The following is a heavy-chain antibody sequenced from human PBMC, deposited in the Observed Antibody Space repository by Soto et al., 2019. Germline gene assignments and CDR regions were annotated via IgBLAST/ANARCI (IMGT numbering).Heavy chain of an antibody. D-gene: IGHD4-17*01. J-gene: IGHJ6*02. CDR3: ARDPPYGDYDYHYYGMDV. Sequence: GGSLRLSCAASGFTFSSYGMHWVRQAPGKGLEWVAVIWYDGSNKYYADSVKGRFTISRDNSKNTLYLQMNSLRAEDTAVHYCARDPPYGDYDYHYYGMDVWGQGTTVTVSS. CDR2: IWYDGSNK. CDR1: GFTFSSYG. V-gene: IGHV3-33*01.